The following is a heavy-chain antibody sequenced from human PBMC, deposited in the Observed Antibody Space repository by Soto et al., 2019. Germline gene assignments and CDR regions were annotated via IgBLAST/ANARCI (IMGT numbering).Heavy chain of an antibody. CDR1: GFTFSDYY. V-gene: IGHV3-11*01. D-gene: IGHD5-12*01. J-gene: IGHJ4*02. CDR3: AREEYIVATYVPTLIDY. Sequence: GGSLRLSCAASGFTFSDYYMSWIRQAPGKGLEWVSYISSSGSTIYYADSVKGRFTISRDNAKNSLYLQMNSLRAEDTAVYYCAREEYIVATYVPTLIDYWGQGTLVTVSS. CDR2: ISSSGSTI.